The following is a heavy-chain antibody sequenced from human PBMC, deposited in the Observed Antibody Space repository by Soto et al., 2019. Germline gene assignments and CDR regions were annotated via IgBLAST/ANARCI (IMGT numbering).Heavy chain of an antibody. D-gene: IGHD1-26*01. J-gene: IGHJ4*02. Sequence: LVKVSCKASGYTFTVYYMHWVRQAPGQGLEWMGWINPKSGGTMYPQKFQGRVTMTWDTSISTAYMALTRLRSDDTAVYYCARDLAKGGGSAGFDYWGQGTLVTVSS. V-gene: IGHV1-2*02. CDR1: GYTFTVYY. CDR3: ARDLAKGGGSAGFDY. CDR2: INPKSGGT.